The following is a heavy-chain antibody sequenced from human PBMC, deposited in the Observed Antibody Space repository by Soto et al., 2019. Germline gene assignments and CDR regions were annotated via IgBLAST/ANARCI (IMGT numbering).Heavy chain of an antibody. J-gene: IGHJ4*02. CDR2: IFSNDEK. CDR1: GFSLSNARMG. D-gene: IGHD6-19*01. V-gene: IGHV2-26*01. Sequence: QVTLKESGPVLVKPTETLTLTCTVSGFSLSNARMGVSWIRQPPGKALEWLAHIFSNDEKSYSTSLKSRLTISKDTSKSQVVLTMTNMDPVDTATYYCARIRGGWYPHLDYWGQGTLVTVSS. CDR3: ARIRGGWYPHLDY.